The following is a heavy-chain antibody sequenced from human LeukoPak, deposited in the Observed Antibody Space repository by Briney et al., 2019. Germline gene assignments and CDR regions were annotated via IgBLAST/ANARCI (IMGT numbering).Heavy chain of an antibody. D-gene: IGHD2-2*01. V-gene: IGHV4-39*01. CDR2: IYYSGST. Sequence: SETLSLTCTVSGRSISSSSYYWRWIRQPPGKGLEWIGSIYYSGSTSYNPSLKSRVTISVDTSRNQFSLKVTSVTAADTAVNYFAGRSITGWFDPCGQGTLVTVSS. CDR1: GRSISSSSYY. CDR3: AGRSITGWFDP. J-gene: IGHJ5*02.